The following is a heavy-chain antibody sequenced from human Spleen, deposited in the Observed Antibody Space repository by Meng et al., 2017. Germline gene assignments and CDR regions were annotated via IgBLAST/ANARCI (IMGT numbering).Heavy chain of an antibody. D-gene: IGHD3-9*01. V-gene: IGHV4-39*01. Sequence: GSLRLSCTVSGGSISSSTYYWGWIRQPPGKGLEWIGSIYYTGATYYNPSLKSRVTISVDTTKNQFSQKLSSVTAADTAVYYCARYEHFDWLLRGEDYWGQGTLVTVSS. CDR2: IYYTGAT. J-gene: IGHJ4*02. CDR3: ARYEHFDWLLRGEDY. CDR1: GGSISSSTYY.